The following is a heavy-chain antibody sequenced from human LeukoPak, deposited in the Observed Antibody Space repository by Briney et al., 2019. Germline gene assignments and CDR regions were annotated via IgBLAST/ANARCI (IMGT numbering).Heavy chain of an antibody. V-gene: IGHV3-66*04. Sequence: PGGSLRLSCAASGFTVSSDFMIWVRQAPGRGLEWVSILYGGGNTYYGGSVKDRFTISRDNSKNTLYPQMNSLRAEDTAVYYCARQRGTTVTTYQVNWGQGTLVTVSS. CDR1: GFTVSSDF. CDR2: LYGGGNT. D-gene: IGHD4-17*01. J-gene: IGHJ4*02. CDR3: ARQRGTTVTTYQVN.